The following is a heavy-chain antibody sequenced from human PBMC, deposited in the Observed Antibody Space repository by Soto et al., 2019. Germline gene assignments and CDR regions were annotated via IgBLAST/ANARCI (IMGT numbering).Heavy chain of an antibody. CDR3: ARGGAGXCSSTSCYSPAVNWFDP. V-gene: IGHV4-30-4*01. D-gene: IGHD2-2*01. J-gene: IGHJ5*02. CDR2: IYYSGST. Sequence: SETLSLTCTVSGGSISSGDYYWSWIRQPPGKGLEWIGYIYYSGSTYYNPSLKSRVTISVDTSKNQFSLKLSSVTAADTAVYYCARGGAGXCSSTSCYSPAVNWFDPWGQGTLVTVSS. CDR1: GGSISSGDYY.